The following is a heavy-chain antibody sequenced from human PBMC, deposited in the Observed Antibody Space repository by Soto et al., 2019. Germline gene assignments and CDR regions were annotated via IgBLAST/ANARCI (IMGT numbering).Heavy chain of an antibody. Sequence: ESGPTLVNPTQTLTLTCTFSGFSLSTSGVGVGWIRQPPGKALEWLALIYWNDDKYYSTSLKTRLTISKDTSKNQVVLTMTNMDPVDTATYYCARIRLYYGSGSYYLPHYAFDYWGQGTLVTVSS. V-gene: IGHV2-70*01. CDR3: ARIRLYYGSGSYYLPHYAFDY. D-gene: IGHD3-10*01. CDR2: IYWNDDK. CDR1: GFSLSTSGVG. J-gene: IGHJ4*02.